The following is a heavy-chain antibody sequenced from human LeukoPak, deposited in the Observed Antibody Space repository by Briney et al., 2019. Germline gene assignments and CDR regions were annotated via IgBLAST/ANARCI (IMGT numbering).Heavy chain of an antibody. CDR2: VGGSGSSI. CDR1: GFTFRSYE. J-gene: IGHJ4*02. D-gene: IGHD1-20*01. V-gene: IGHV3-48*03. Sequence: GGSLRLSCAASGFTFRSYEMNWVRQAPGKGLEWVSYVGGSGSSIFYADSVKGRFTVSRDNARKSLFLQMNSLRAEDTAVYYCARDNWIEAHYFDYWGQGTLVTVSS. CDR3: ARDNWIEAHYFDY.